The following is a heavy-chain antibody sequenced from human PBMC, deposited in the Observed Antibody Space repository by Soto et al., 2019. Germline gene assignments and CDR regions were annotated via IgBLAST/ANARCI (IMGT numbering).Heavy chain of an antibody. V-gene: IGHV1-24*01. Sequence: ASVKVSCKVSGYTLTELSMHWVRQAPGKGLEWMGGFDPEDGETIYAQKFQGRVTMTEDTSTDTAYMELSSLRSEDTAVYYCATSILVPPRHWFDPWGQGTLVTVSS. CDR2: FDPEDGET. CDR3: ATSILVPPRHWFDP. D-gene: IGHD2-2*01. CDR1: GYTLTELS. J-gene: IGHJ5*02.